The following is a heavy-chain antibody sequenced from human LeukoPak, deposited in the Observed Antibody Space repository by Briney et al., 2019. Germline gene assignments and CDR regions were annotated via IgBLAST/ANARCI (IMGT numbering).Heavy chain of an antibody. CDR3: ATVGGSCSSSNCFAYFAY. CDR1: GFTISNTP. CDR2: ITNNGAHT. D-gene: IGHD2-2*01. Sequence: GGSLRLSCAAPGFTISNTPMTGVRQAPGKGLDWVSIITNNGAHTFYADSVKGRFTISRDTSENTLYLQMNSLRADDTAVYYCATVGGSCSSSNCFAYFAYWGQGTLLTVSS. J-gene: IGHJ4*02. V-gene: IGHV3-23*01.